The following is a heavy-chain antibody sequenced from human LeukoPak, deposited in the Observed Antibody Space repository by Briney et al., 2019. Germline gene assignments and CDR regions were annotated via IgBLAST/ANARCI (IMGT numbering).Heavy chain of an antibody. J-gene: IGHJ5*02. CDR3: ARDKNRGYMVRGVKFHLFDP. V-gene: IGHV3-30-3*01. CDR1: GFTFSSYA. D-gene: IGHD3-10*01. Sequence: GRSLRLSCAASGFTFSSYAMHWVRQAPGKGLEWVAVISYDGSNKYYADSVKGRFTISRDNSKNTLYLQMNSLRAEDTAVYYCARDKNRGYMVRGVKFHLFDPWGQGTLVTVSS. CDR2: ISYDGSNK.